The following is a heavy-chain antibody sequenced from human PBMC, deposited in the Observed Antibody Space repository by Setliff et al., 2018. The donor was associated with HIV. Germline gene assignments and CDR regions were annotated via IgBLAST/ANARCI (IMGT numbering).Heavy chain of an antibody. D-gene: IGHD3-22*01. CDR3: ARGGYHYDSSGFYTPFDY. J-gene: IGHJ4*02. V-gene: IGHV1-3*01. CDR2: INPGNGNT. Sequence: ASVKVSCKASGYGLIAYAMNWVRQAPGQRPEWMGWINPGNGNTKYSQKFQGRVTITRDTSASTTYMELSSLRSEDMAVYYCARGGYHYDSSGFYTPFDYWGQGTLVTVSS. CDR1: GYGLIAYA.